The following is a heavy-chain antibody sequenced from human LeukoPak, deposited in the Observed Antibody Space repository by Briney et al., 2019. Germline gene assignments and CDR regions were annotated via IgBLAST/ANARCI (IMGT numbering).Heavy chain of an antibody. V-gene: IGHV1-18*04. J-gene: IGHJ4*02. D-gene: IGHD2-15*01. CDR3: ARDSYCSGGSCYYFDY. CDR2: ISAYNGNT. Sequence: ASVKVSCKASGYTFTGYYMHWVRQAPGQGLEWMGWISAYNGNTNYAQKLQGRVTMTTDTSTSTAYMELRSLRSDDTAVYYCARDSYCSGGSCYYFDYWGQGTLVTVSS. CDR1: GYTFTGYY.